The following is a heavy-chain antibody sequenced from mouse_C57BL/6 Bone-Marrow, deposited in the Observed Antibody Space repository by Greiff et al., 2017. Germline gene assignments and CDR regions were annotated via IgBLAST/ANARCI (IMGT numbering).Heavy chain of an antibody. J-gene: IGHJ2*01. CDR1: GFTFTDYY. CDR3: ARFRDYSFFDY. D-gene: IGHD2-12*01. Sequence: EVKLQESGPVLVKPGASVKMSCTASGFTFTDYYMNWVKQSHGTSLEWIGVINPYNGGTSYNQKFKSRATLTVDKTSSTAYMELNSLTSEDSAVYYCARFRDYSFFDYWGQGTTLTVSS. CDR2: INPYNGGT. V-gene: IGHV1-19*01.